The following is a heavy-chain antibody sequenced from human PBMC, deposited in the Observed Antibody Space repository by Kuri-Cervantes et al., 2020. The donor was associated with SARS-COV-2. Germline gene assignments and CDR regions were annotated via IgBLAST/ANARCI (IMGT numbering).Heavy chain of an antibody. D-gene: IGHD3-22*01. J-gene: IGHJ3*02. CDR1: GGFVRSGSYY. CDR2: IYYSGST. CDR3: ARYTRAMIVVVTGARAFDI. Sequence: SETLSLTCTVSGGFVRSGSYYWSWIRQPPGKGLEWIGYIYYSGSTNYNPSLKSRVTISVDTSKNQFSLKLSSVTAADTAVYYCARYTRAMIVVVTGARAFDIWGQGTMVTVSS. V-gene: IGHV4-61*01.